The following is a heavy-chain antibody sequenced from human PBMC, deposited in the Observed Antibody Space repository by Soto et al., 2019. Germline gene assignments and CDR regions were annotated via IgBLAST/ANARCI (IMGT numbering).Heavy chain of an antibody. CDR1: GYPLTSYG. J-gene: IGHJ6*02. Sequence: GXSVKVACKASGYPLTSYGIIWVRRAPGQGLEWMGWISAYNGNTNYAQKLQGRVTMTTDTSTSTAYMELRSLRSDDTAVYYCERDLGSLGYGMDVWGQGTTVTVSS. D-gene: IGHD6-13*01. CDR2: ISAYNGNT. CDR3: ERDLGSLGYGMDV. V-gene: IGHV1-18*04.